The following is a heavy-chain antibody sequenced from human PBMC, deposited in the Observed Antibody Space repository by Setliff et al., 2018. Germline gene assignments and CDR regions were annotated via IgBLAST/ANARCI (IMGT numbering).Heavy chain of an antibody. CDR2: INPTGGST. Sequence: GASVKVSCKASGYTFTSYYMHWVRQAPGQGLEWMGLINPTGGSTSYAQKFQGRVTMTTDTSTSTAYMELRSLTPDDTAGYYCARINFYVSSGYYYAPELWGQGTTVTVSS. D-gene: IGHD3-22*01. V-gene: IGHV1-46*01. J-gene: IGHJ4*02. CDR3: ARINFYVSSGYYYAPEL. CDR1: GYTFTSYY.